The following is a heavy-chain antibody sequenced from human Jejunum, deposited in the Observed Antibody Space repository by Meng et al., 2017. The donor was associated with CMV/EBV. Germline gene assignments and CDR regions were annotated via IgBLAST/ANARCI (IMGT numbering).Heavy chain of an antibody. Sequence: SGYTFTGYYMHWVRQAPGQGPEWMGWINPNSGDTTYPQQFQGRVTMTRDTSISTAYMELSSLRSDDTAVYYCATSSSGLDFWTDYWGQGTLVTVSS. D-gene: IGHD3-3*01. V-gene: IGHV1-2*02. CDR2: INPNSGDT. CDR3: ATSSSGLDFWTDY. J-gene: IGHJ4*02. CDR1: GYTFTGYY.